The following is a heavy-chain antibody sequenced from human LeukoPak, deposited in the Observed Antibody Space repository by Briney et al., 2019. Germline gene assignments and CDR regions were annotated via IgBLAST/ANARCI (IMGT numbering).Heavy chain of an antibody. CDR3: ARAPISDSSGYLFY. D-gene: IGHD3-22*01. V-gene: IGHV1-69*05. CDR2: IIPIFGTA. CDR1: GGTFSSYA. J-gene: IGHJ4*02. Sequence: SVKVSCKASGGTFSSYAISWVRQAPGQGLEWMGRIIPIFGTANYAQKLRGRVTITTDESTSTAYMELSSLRSEDTAVYYCARAPISDSSGYLFYWGQGTLVTVSS.